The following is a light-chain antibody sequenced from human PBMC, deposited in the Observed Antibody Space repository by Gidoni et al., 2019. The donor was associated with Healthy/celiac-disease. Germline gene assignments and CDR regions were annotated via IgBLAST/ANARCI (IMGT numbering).Light chain of an antibody. V-gene: IGLV6-57*04. CDR2: EDN. J-gene: IGLJ3*02. Sequence: MLTQPHSVSESPGKTVTISCTRSSGSIASNYVQWYQQRPGRAPTTVIYEDNQSPSGVPDRFSGSIDSSSNSASRTIPGLKTEDEADYYCQSYDSSNPWVFG. CDR3: QSYDSSNPWV. CDR1: SGSIASNY.